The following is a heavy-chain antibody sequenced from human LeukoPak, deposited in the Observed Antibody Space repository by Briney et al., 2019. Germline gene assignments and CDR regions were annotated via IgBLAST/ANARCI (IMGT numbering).Heavy chain of an antibody. Sequence: SETLSLTCTVSGGSISSSSYYWGWIRQPPGKGLEWIGSIYYSGSTYYNPSLKSRVTISVDTSKNQFSLKLSSVTAADTAVYYCARHTYSYGSSDYWGQGTLVTVSS. D-gene: IGHD5-18*01. V-gene: IGHV4-39*01. CDR2: IYYSGST. J-gene: IGHJ4*02. CDR3: ARHTYSYGSSDY. CDR1: GGSISSSSYY.